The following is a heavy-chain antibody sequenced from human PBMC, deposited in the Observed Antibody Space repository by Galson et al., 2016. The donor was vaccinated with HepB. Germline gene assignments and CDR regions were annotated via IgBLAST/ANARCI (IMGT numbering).Heavy chain of an antibody. CDR3: ARRGGGRSTPYYYMDV. D-gene: IGHD6-19*01. CDR1: RYSFTTYW. V-gene: IGHV5-10-1*01. J-gene: IGHJ6*03. CDR2: IDPSDSYT. Sequence: QSGAEVKKPGESLRISCKGSRYSFTTYWISWVRQMPGKGLEWMGRIDPSDSYTNYSPSFQGHVTISVDKSISTAYLQWSSLKASDTAMYYCARRGGGRSTPYYYMDVWGRGTTVTVSS.